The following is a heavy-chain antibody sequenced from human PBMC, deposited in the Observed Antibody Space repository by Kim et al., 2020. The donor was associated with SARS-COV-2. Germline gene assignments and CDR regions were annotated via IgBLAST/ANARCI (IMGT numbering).Heavy chain of an antibody. V-gene: IGHV3-49*03. J-gene: IGHJ4*02. D-gene: IGHD2-2*01. CDR3: SRDWDIVLEPTTMGGPHFDY. CDR2: IRSKAYGGTT. Sequence: GGSLRLSCTASGFTFDDYAMTWFRQAPGKGLEWVGFIRSKAYGGTTEYAASVKGRFTISRDDSKSIAYLQMSSLKTEDTALYHCSRDWDIVLEPTTMGGPHFDYWGQGTLVTVSS. CDR1: GFTFDDYA.